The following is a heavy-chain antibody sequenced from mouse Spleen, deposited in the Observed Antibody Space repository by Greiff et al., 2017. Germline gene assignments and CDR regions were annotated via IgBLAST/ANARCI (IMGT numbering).Heavy chain of an antibody. CDR3: ARRTVPYAMDY. V-gene: IGHV1-52*01. J-gene: IGHJ4*01. Sequence: QVQLQQPGAELVRPGSSVKLSCKASGYTFTSYWMHWVKQRPIQGLEWIGNIDPSDSETHYNQKFKDKATLTVDKSSSTAYMQLSSLTSEDSAVYYCARRTVPYAMDYWGQGTSVTGSS. CDR2: IDPSDSET. CDR1: GYTFTSYW. D-gene: IGHD1-1*01.